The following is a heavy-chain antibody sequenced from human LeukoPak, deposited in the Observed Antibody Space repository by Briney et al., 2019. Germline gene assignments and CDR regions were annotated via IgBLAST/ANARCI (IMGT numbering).Heavy chain of an antibody. CDR1: GITLSYYT. J-gene: IGHJ4*02. Sequence: GGSLRLSCAASGITLSYYTMNWVRQAPGKGLEWVSSISGSITYIYYADSVKGRFTISRDNANNSLYLQMNNLCAVYTAGYYCEVEVDMTMVDFDYWGQGTLVTVSS. CDR3: EVEVDMTMVDFDY. V-gene: IGHV3-21*04. CDR2: ISGSITYI. D-gene: IGHD4/OR15-4a*01.